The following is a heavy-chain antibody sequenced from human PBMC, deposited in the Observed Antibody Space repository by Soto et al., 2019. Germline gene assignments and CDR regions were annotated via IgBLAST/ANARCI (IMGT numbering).Heavy chain of an antibody. Sequence: QVQLVESGGGVDQPGRSLRLSCAASGFTFSTYGMHWVRQAPGKGLEWVAVISYDGSNKYYADSVKGRFTISRDNSKNPLYVQMSSLRAEDTAVYYCAKGFSYSVIDYWGQGTLVTVSS. D-gene: IGHD5-18*01. CDR2: ISYDGSNK. V-gene: IGHV3-30*18. CDR1: GFTFSTYG. CDR3: AKGFSYSVIDY. J-gene: IGHJ4*02.